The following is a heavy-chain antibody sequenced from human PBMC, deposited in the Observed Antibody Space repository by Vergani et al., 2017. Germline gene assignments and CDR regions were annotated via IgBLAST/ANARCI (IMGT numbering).Heavy chain of an antibody. V-gene: IGHV3-23*01. CDR2: ISGSGVSA. CDR3: AKQYFVSGNYLFDY. D-gene: IGHD3-10*01. J-gene: IGHJ4*02. CDR1: EFTFCNYA. Sequence: EVQLLESGGCLVQPGGSLRLTCAASEFTFCNYAMNWVRQAPGKGLEWVSGISGSGVSAYYTDSVKGRFTISRDNSKNMLFLQMNNLRTEDTAIYYCAKQYFVSGNYLFDYWGQGTLVTVSS.